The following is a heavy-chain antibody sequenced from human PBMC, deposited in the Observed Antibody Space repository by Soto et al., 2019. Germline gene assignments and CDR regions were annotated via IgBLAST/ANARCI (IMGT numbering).Heavy chain of an antibody. V-gene: IGHV1-69*06. D-gene: IGHD3-10*01. CDR2: IIPSFATG. CDR1: GGTFGNSA. J-gene: IGHJ6*02. Sequence: QVQLVQSGAEVKKPGSSVKVSCQASGGTFGNSAISWVRQAPGQGLEWMGGIIPSFATGNSAPEFQGRLTITADNSTTTAYMELSSHRSEATAVYYCARSYYGSGSYWFYGMDVWGHGTTVTVSS. CDR3: ARSYYGSGSYWFYGMDV.